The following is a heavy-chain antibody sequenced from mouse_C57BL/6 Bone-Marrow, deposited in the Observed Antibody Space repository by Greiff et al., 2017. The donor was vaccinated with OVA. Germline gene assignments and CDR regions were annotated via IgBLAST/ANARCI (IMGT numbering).Heavy chain of an antibody. D-gene: IGHD1-1*01. CDR1: GYTFTDYY. Sequence: VVKPGASVKISCKASGYTFTDYYINWVKQRPGQGLEWIGWIYPGSGNTKYNEKFKGKATLTVDTSSSTAYMQLSSLTSEDSAVYFCAREQDLTTVVAPDYWGQGTTLTVSS. J-gene: IGHJ2*01. V-gene: IGHV1-84*01. CDR2: IYPGSGNT. CDR3: AREQDLTTVVAPDY.